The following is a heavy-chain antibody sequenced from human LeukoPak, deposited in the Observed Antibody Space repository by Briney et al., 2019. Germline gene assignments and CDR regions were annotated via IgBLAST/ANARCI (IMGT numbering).Heavy chain of an antibody. J-gene: IGHJ4*02. D-gene: IGHD6-6*01. CDR1: GGSIRSSYYY. V-gene: IGHV3-7*01. Sequence: ETLSLTCTVSGGSIRSSYYYWGWVRQAPGKGLEWVANIKQDGSEKYYVDSVKGRFTISRDNAKNSLYLQMNSLRAEDTAVYYCARARSSSSAIRYWGQGTLVAVSS. CDR3: ARARSSSSAIRY. CDR2: IKQDGSEK.